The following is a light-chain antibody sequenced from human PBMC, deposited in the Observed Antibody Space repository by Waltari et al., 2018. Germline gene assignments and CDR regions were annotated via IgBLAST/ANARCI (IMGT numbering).Light chain of an antibody. Sequence: DIVMTQSPLSLSVTPGASASIPCRSSQSPLHIDGYNYLDWYLQKPGQSPQLLIYLGSNRAPGVPDRFSGSGSGTDFTLKIARVEAEDVGVYFCMQTLQTPLVTFGPGTKVDIK. CDR2: LGS. CDR3: MQTLQTPLVT. CDR1: QSPLHIDGYNY. V-gene: IGKV2-28*01. J-gene: IGKJ3*01.